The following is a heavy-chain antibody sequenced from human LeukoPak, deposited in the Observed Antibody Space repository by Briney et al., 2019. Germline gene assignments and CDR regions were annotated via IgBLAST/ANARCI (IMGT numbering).Heavy chain of an antibody. D-gene: IGHD2-2*01. J-gene: IGHJ4*02. CDR2: ISAYNGNT. CDR1: GYTFTSYG. CDR3: ARGPLSRYQLLSFDY. V-gene: IGHV1-18*01. Sequence: ASVKVSCKASGYTFTSYGISWVRQAPGQGLEGMGWISAYNGNTNYSQKLQGRVTMTTDTSTSTAYMELRSLRSDDTDVYYCARGPLSRYQLLSFDYWGQGILVTVSS.